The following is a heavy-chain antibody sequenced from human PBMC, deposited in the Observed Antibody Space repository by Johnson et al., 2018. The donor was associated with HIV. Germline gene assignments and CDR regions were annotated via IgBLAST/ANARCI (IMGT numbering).Heavy chain of an antibody. CDR3: ARDHIAAALGAFDI. Sequence: QVQLVESGGGVVQPGRSLRLSCAASGFPLNTYAMHWIRQAPGKGLEWMALISYDGSNKYYADSVKGRFTISRDNSKNTLYLQMTSLRAEDTAVYYCARDHIAAALGAFDIWGQGTMVTVSS. D-gene: IGHD6-13*01. CDR2: ISYDGSNK. J-gene: IGHJ3*02. V-gene: IGHV3-30*04. CDR1: GFPLNTYA.